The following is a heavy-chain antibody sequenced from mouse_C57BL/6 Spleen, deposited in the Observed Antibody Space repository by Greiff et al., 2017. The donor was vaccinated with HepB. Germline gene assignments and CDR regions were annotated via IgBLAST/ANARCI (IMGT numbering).Heavy chain of an antibody. CDR3: AIREGFYAMDY. J-gene: IGHJ4*01. Sequence: VQLQQSGAELVKPGASVKVSCKASGYTFTSYWMHWVKQRPGQGLEWIGRIHPSDSDTNYNQKFKGKATLTVDKSSSTAYMQLSSLTSEDSAVYYCAIREGFYAMDYWGQGTSVTVSS. V-gene: IGHV1-74*01. CDR2: IHPSDSDT. CDR1: GYTFTSYW.